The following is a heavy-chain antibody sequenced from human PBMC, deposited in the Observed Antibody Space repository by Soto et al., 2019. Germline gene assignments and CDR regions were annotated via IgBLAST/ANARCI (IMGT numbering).Heavy chain of an antibody. J-gene: IGHJ4*02. CDR2: VSYDGNTK. CDR3: ATWVSDYSDYGGGLHY. V-gene: IGHV3-33*05. Sequence: QVQLVESGGGVVQPGTSLRLSCAASGFTFSGHGMHWVRQAPGKGLEWLASVSYDGNTKYYVDSVKGRFTISRDNSENTLYLQMNSLRAEDTAVYYCATWVSDYSDYGGGLHYWGPGTLVTVSS. CDR1: GFTFSGHG. D-gene: IGHD2-15*01.